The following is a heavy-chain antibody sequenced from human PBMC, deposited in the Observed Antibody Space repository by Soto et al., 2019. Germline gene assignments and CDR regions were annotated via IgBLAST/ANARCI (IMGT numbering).Heavy chain of an antibody. V-gene: IGHV4-59*01. CDR2: IYYSGST. Sequence: SETLSLTCTVSGGSISSYYWSWIRQPPGKGLEWIGYIYYSGSTNYNPSLKSRVTISVDTSKNQFSLKLSSVTAADTAVYYCARERNGGWGSGNWFDPWGQGTRVTVAS. J-gene: IGHJ5*02. D-gene: IGHD6-19*01. CDR1: GGSISSYY. CDR3: ARERNGGWGSGNWFDP.